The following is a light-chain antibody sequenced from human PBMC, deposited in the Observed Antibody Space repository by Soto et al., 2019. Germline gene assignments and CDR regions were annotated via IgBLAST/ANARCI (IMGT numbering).Light chain of an antibody. CDR1: NSDVGAYNS. V-gene: IGLV2-14*01. CDR2: EVS. J-gene: IGLJ3*02. Sequence: QSVLTQPASVSGSPGQSITISCTGTNSDVGAYNSVSWYQQHPGKAPKLMIYEVSNRPSGVSNRFSGSKSGNTASLTISGLQAEDEADYYCTSFTTSNTGVFGGGTKLTVL. CDR3: TSFTTSNTGV.